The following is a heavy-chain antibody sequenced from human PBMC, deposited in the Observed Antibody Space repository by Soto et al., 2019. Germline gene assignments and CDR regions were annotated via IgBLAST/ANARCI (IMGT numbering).Heavy chain of an antibody. CDR2: IYHSGST. V-gene: IGHV4-38-2*01. Sequence: DTLSLTCAVSGYSISTGFNWAWIRQPPGKGLEWIGSIYHSGSTYYNLSLKSRVTISSDASKNQISLKLSSVTAADTAIYYCARHFVTGSGWGLYSFHFWRQGTL. D-gene: IGHD1-20*01. CDR3: ARHFVTGSGWGLYSFHF. J-gene: IGHJ4*02. CDR1: GYSISTGFN.